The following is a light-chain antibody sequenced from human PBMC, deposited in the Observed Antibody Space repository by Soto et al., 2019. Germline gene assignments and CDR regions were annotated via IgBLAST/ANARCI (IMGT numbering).Light chain of an antibody. Sequence: DIVMTQSPLSLPVTPGEPASISCTSSQSLLHSSGYNYLEWYLQKPGQSPRLLIYLGSNRASGAPDRFSGSGSGTDFTLKISRVEAEDVGVYYCMQSLQAPRTFGGGTKVEIK. CDR3: MQSLQAPRT. CDR1: QSLLHSSGYNY. CDR2: LGS. V-gene: IGKV2-28*01. J-gene: IGKJ4*01.